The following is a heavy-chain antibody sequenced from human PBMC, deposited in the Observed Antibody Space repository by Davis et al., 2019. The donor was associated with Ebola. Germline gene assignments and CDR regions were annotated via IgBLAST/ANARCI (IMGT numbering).Heavy chain of an antibody. V-gene: IGHV3-21*01. J-gene: IGHJ4*02. Sequence: GESLKISCVGSGFIFRDFSMNWVRQAPGKGLEWVSSISDIGTYIFYAASVKGRFTISRDNAYNALYLQMDSLRAEDTAVYYCATKQGDYWGQGTLVTVSS. CDR3: ATKQGDY. CDR2: ISDIGTYI. CDR1: GFIFRDFS.